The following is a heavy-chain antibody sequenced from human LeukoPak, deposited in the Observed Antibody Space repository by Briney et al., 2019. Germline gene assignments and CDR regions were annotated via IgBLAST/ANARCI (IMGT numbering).Heavy chain of an antibody. J-gene: IGHJ4*02. CDR2: INGDESLK. D-gene: IGHD6-19*01. CDR3: VRDGRSGWHFDY. Sequence: GGSLRLSCAASGFTFSSYAMSWVRQAPGKGLEWVANINGDESLKYHVDSVKGRFTISRDNAKNSMSLQMNSLRAEDTAVYYCVRDGRSGWHFDYWGQGILVTVSS. CDR1: GFTFSSYA. V-gene: IGHV3-7*01.